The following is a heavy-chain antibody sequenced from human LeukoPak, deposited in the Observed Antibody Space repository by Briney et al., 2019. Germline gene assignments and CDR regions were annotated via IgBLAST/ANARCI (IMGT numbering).Heavy chain of an antibody. J-gene: IGHJ5*02. CDR3: ERGSPQQLVVWFDT. CDR1: GDTIRSADW. CDR2: IYHSGST. D-gene: IGHD6-13*01. V-gene: IGHV4-4*02. Sequence: SETLSLTCEVSGDTIRSADWWSWVRQPPGKGREWIGEIYHSGSTNYSPSLKSRVTMSIDKSKNQFSIRLTSVTAADTAVYYCERGSPQQLVVWFDTWGPGTLVTVSS.